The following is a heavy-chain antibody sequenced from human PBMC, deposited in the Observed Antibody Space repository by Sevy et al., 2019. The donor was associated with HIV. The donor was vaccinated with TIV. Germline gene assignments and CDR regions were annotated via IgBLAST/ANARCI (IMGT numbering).Heavy chain of an antibody. V-gene: IGHV3-9*01. Sequence: GGSLRLSCAASGFTFDDYAMHWVRQAPGKGLEWVSGIYWASDSVGYADSVKGRFTISRDNSENSLYLQMKSLRPEDTAFYYCAKDRVGAARMSGSDIWGQGTMVTVSS. CDR1: GFTFDDYA. D-gene: IGHD1-26*01. CDR3: AKDRVGAARMSGSDI. CDR2: IYWASDSV. J-gene: IGHJ3*02.